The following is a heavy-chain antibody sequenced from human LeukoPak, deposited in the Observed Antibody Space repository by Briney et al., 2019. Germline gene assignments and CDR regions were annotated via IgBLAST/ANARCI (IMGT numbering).Heavy chain of an antibody. Sequence: PSETLSLTYTVSGDSIDSHYWSWIRQPLGKGLEWIGYIYYSGSTNYNPSLKSRVTISVDTSKNQFSLKLSSVTAADTAVYYCARVPRTYYYDSSGYLVFDYWGQGTLVTVSS. D-gene: IGHD3-22*01. J-gene: IGHJ4*02. CDR2: IYYSGST. CDR1: GDSIDSHY. V-gene: IGHV4-59*11. CDR3: ARVPRTYYYDSSGYLVFDY.